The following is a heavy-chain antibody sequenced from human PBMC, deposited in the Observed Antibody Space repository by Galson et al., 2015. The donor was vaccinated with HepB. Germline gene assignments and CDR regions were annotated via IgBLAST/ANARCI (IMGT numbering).Heavy chain of an antibody. D-gene: IGHD4-23*01. J-gene: IGHJ6*02. Sequence: SVKVSCKAAGGTFSKYAFSWVRQAPGQGLEWMGGIVPTFGIAIYAQKFQGSATITADEPTRTVHMELSSLRSDDTAVYYCARDRVGGYGGNLQFYYYGMDVWGRGTTVTVSS. V-gene: IGHV1-69*13. CDR1: GGTFSKYA. CDR3: ARDRVGGYGGNLQFYYYGMDV. CDR2: IVPTFGIA.